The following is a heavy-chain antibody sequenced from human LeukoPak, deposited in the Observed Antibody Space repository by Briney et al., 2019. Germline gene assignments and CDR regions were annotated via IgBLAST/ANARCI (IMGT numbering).Heavy chain of an antibody. Sequence: PSETLSLTCTVSGGSISSYYCSWIRQPAGKGLEWIGRIYTSGSTNYNPSLKSRVTISVDKSKNQFSLKLSSLTAADTAVYYCARATVTTLNYYYYMDVWGKGTTVTVSS. V-gene: IGHV4-4*07. CDR1: GGSISSYY. CDR3: ARATVTTLNYYYYMDV. CDR2: IYTSGST. D-gene: IGHD4-17*01. J-gene: IGHJ6*03.